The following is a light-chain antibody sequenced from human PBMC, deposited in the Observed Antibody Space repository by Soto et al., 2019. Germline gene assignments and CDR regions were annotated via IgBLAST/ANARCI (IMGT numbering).Light chain of an antibody. CDR2: GAS. CDR1: QSVDSK. Sequence: EIVMTQSPATLSVSPGERVTLSCRASQSVDSKLAWYQQKPGQAPRLLIYGASTRATDIPARFGGSGSGTEFTLTISSLQSEDFAVYYCLQYNQWPPWTFGQGTKVEIK. J-gene: IGKJ1*01. V-gene: IGKV3-15*01. CDR3: LQYNQWPPWT.